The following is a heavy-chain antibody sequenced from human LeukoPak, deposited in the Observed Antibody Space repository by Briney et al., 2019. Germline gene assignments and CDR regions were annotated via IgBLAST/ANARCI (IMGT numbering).Heavy chain of an antibody. V-gene: IGHV3-74*01. CDR3: ARGAPPYSSGWYFFYYYYGMDV. CDR2: INSDGSST. J-gene: IGHJ6*02. CDR1: GFTFSSYW. D-gene: IGHD6-19*01. Sequence: GGSLRLSCAASGFTFSSYWMRWVRQAPGKGLVWVSRINSDGSSTIYADSVEGRFTISRDNAKNTTHLQMNSLRAEDTAVYYCARGAPPYSSGWYFFYYYYGMDVWGQGTTVTVSS.